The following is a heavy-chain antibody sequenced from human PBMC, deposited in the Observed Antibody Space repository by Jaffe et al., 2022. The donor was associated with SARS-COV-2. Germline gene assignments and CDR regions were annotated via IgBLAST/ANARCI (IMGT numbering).Heavy chain of an antibody. CDR3: ARDRTPNYYYYYGMDV. CDR2: IYYSGST. Sequence: QVQLQESGPGLVKPSQTLSLTCTVSGGSISSGDYYWSWIRQPPGKGLEWIGYIYYSGSTYYNPSLKSRVTISVDTSKNQFSLKLSSVTAADTAVYYCARDRTPNYYYYYGMDVWGQGTTVTVSS. J-gene: IGHJ6*02. CDR1: GGSISSGDYY. V-gene: IGHV4-30-4*01.